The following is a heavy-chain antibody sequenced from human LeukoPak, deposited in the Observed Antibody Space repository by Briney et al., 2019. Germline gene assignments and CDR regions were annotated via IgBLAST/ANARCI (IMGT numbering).Heavy chain of an antibody. D-gene: IGHD3-22*01. CDR3: ARDWAKYDSSGNY. CDR2: ISYDGSNK. Sequence: PGGSLRLSCAASGFTFSSYAMHWVRQALGKGLEWVAVISYDGSNKYYADSVKGRFTISRDNSKNTLYLQMNSLRAEDTAVYYCARDWAKYDSSGNYWGQGTLVTVSS. CDR1: GFTFSSYA. V-gene: IGHV3-30*04. J-gene: IGHJ4*02.